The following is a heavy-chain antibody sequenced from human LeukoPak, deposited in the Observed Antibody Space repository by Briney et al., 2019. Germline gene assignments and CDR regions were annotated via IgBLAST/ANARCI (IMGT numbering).Heavy chain of an antibody. CDR2: ISYDGSNK. CDR1: GFTFSSYG. V-gene: IGHV3-30*18. CDR3: AKDLPQWLADPYFDY. Sequence: GGSLRLSCAASGFTFSSYGMHWVRQAPGKGLEWVAVISYDGSNKYYADSVKGRFTISRDNSKNTLYLQMNSLRAEDTAVYYCAKDLPQWLADPYFDYWGRGTLVTVSS. J-gene: IGHJ4*02. D-gene: IGHD6-19*01.